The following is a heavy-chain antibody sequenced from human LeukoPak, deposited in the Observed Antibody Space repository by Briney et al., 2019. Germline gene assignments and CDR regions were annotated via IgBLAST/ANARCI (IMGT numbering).Heavy chain of an antibody. Sequence: GGSLRLSCAASGFTFSGSAMHWVRQASGEGLEWVGRIRSKANSYATAYAASVKGRFTISRDDSKNTAYLQMNSLKTEDTAVYYCTTPEYYDSSGYSDYWGQGTLVTVSS. CDR1: GFTFSGSA. V-gene: IGHV3-73*01. CDR2: IRSKANSYAT. D-gene: IGHD3-22*01. J-gene: IGHJ4*02. CDR3: TTPEYYDSSGYSDY.